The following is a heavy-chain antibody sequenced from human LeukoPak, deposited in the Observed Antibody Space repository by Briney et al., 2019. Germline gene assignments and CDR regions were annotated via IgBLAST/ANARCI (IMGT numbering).Heavy chain of an antibody. CDR1: GFTFSSFG. J-gene: IGHJ6*03. CDR2: ISYDGSNK. V-gene: IGHV3-30*18. D-gene: IGHD5-12*01. CDR3: AKEDIVATTLPAQAYYYYYYMDV. Sequence: PGGSLRLSCAASGFTFSSFGMHWVRQAPGKGLEWVAVISYDGSNKYYADSVKGRFTISRDNSKNTLYLQMNSLRAEGTAVYYCAKEDIVATTLPAQAYYYYYYMDVWGKGTTVTVSS.